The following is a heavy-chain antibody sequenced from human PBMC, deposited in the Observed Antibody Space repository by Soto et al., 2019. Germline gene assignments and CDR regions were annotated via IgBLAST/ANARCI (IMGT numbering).Heavy chain of an antibody. D-gene: IGHD1-1*01. CDR2: IDPSDPYT. J-gene: IGHJ4*02. CDR3: VRHGNGIPDSFDY. V-gene: IGHV5-10-1*03. CDR1: GYRFIRYW. Sequence: EVQLVQSGAEVKKPGESLRLSCKGSGYRFIRYWISWVRQRPGKGLEWVGRIDPSDPYTTYSPSFQGHVTISIAKSINTASLQWSSLQASDAAMYYCVRHGNGIPDSFDYWGRGTLVPVSS.